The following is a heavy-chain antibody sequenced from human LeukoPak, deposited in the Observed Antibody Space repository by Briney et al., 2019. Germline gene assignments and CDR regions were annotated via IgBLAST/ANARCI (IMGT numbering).Heavy chain of an antibody. CDR2: ISYIGST. J-gene: IGHJ3*02. CDR3: ARDLVTVTKGFDI. D-gene: IGHD4-17*01. V-gene: IGHV4-59*11. CDR1: GDSFSSHY. Sequence: SETLSLTCTVSGDSFSSHYWTWIRQPPGKGLEWIGYISYIGSTNYSPSLKSRVTISIDTSKNRFSLKLTSVTAADTAVYYCARDLVTVTKGFDIWGQGTMVSVSS.